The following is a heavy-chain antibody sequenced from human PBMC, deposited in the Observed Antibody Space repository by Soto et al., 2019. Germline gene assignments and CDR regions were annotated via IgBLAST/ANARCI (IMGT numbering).Heavy chain of an antibody. CDR1: GYTFRNYA. Sequence: RASVKVSCKAFGYTFRNYAMHWVRQAPGQRPEWMGWINAGNRNTKYSQKFQDRVTITWDTSASTAYMELSSLTSEDTAVYYCARVGAVAGHINFEYWGQGTLVTVSS. CDR3: ARVGAVAGHINFEY. D-gene: IGHD6-19*01. CDR2: INAGNRNT. J-gene: IGHJ4*02. V-gene: IGHV1-3*01.